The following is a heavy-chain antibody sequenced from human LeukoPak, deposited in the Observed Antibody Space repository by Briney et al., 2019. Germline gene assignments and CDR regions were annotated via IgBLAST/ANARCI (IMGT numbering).Heavy chain of an antibody. CDR1: GYSFTSYW. Sequence: GESLKISCKGSGYSFTSYWIGWVRQMPGKGLEWMGIIYPGDSDTRCSPSFQGQVTISVDKSISTAHLQWSSLKASDTAMYYCARQGAFSYDSSGYYPGYWGQGTLVTVSS. V-gene: IGHV5-51*01. J-gene: IGHJ4*02. CDR3: ARQGAFSYDSSGYYPGY. D-gene: IGHD3-22*01. CDR2: IYPGDSDT.